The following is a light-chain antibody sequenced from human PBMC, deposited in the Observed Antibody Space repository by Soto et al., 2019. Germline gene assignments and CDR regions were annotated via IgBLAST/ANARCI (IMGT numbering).Light chain of an antibody. CDR3: CSYAGSTTYVV. CDR1: ISDVGRYNL. CDR2: EVS. Sequence: QSVLTQPASVSGSPGQSITISCTGTISDVGRYNLVSWCQQHPGKAPKLIIYEVSKWPSGVSNRFSGSKSGNTAALTISGRQADDEADYYCCSYAGSTTYVVFGGGTKLTVL. J-gene: IGLJ2*01. V-gene: IGLV2-23*02.